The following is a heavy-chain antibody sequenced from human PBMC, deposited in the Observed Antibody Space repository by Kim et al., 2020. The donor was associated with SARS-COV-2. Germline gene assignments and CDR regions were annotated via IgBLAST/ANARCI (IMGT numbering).Heavy chain of an antibody. V-gene: IGHV4-39*01. J-gene: IGHJ3*02. CDR1: GGSISSSSYY. CDR2: IYYSGST. Sequence: SETLSLTCTVSGGSISSSSYYWGWIRQPPGKGLEWIGSIYYSGSTYYNPSLKSRVTISVDTSKNQFSLKLSSVTAADTAVYYCARHNGYSSSWRDAFDIWGQGTMVTVSS. CDR3: ARHNGYSSSWRDAFDI. D-gene: IGHD6-13*01.